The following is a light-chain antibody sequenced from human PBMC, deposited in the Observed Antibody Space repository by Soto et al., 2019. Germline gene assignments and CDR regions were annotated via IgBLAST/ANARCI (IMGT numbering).Light chain of an antibody. CDR3: HQYEDLPLT. CDR1: QDISNY. V-gene: IGKV1-33*01. Sequence: DIHMTQSPSSLSASVGDRVTITCQASQDISNYVNWYQQKPGKAPKLLIFDASNVETGVPSRFSGSGSGTDFTFTIHSLQPEDAATYYCHQYEDLPLTCGGGTKVGIK. J-gene: IGKJ4*01. CDR2: DAS.